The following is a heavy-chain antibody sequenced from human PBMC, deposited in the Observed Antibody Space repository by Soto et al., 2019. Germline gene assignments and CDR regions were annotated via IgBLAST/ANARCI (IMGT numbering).Heavy chain of an antibody. CDR1: GFTFSSYA. J-gene: IGHJ4*02. Sequence: GGSLRLSCAASGFTFSSYAMHWVRQAPGKGLEWVAVISYDGSNKYYADSVKGRFTISRDNSKNTLYLQMNSLRAEDTAVYYCARALSREWELPSDYWGQGTLVTVSS. D-gene: IGHD1-26*01. CDR2: ISYDGSNK. CDR3: ARALSREWELPSDY. V-gene: IGHV3-30-3*01.